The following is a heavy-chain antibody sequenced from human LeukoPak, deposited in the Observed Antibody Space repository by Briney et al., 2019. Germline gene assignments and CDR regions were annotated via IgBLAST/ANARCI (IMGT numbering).Heavy chain of an antibody. V-gene: IGHV4-4*02. D-gene: IGHD1-1*01. Sequence: NRSGTLSLTCAVSVGSISSGNWWSWVRQSPGKGLEWIGEVYHNGNPNYNPSLKSRVTISADTFKNHFSLKLTSVTAADTAVYYCATAPILRGEAGEQYKYGMDVWGQGTTVIVSS. CDR1: VGSISSGNW. J-gene: IGHJ6*02. CDR2: VYHNGNP. CDR3: ATAPILRGEAGEQYKYGMDV.